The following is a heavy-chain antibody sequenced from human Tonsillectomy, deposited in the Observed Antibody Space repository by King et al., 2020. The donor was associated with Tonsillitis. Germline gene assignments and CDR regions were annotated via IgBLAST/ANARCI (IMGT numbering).Heavy chain of an antibody. J-gene: IGHJ4*02. CDR1: GFTFSRYA. CDR3: AKDLDFWSGYPPPQFDY. CDR2: MSYDGSKK. D-gene: IGHD3-3*01. V-gene: IGHV3-30*18. Sequence: HVQLVESGGGVVQPGRSLRLSCAASGFTFSRYAMHWVRQAPGTGLEWGAVMSYDGSKKYYADSVKGRFTISRDNSNNTLYLQMNSLGAEDTAVYYCAKDLDFWSGYPPPQFDYWGQGTLVTVSS.